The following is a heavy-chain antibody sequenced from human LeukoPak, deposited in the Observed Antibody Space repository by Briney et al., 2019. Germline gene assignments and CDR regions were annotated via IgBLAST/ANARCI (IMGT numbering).Heavy chain of an antibody. D-gene: IGHD2-15*01. CDR3: VYLGYCSGGSCYSGDFDY. V-gene: IGHV1-69*13. Sequence: ASVKVSCKASGGTFSGYAISWVRQAPGQGLEWMGGIIPIFGTANYAQKFQGRVTITADESTSTAYMELSSLRSEDTAVYYCVYLGYCSGGSCYSGDFDYWGQGTLVTVSS. CDR1: GGTFSGYA. J-gene: IGHJ4*02. CDR2: IIPIFGTA.